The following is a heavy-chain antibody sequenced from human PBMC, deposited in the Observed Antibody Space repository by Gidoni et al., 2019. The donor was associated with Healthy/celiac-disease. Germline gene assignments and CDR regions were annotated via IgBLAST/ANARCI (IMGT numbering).Heavy chain of an antibody. CDR3: ARAGGWYAYYYRDV. J-gene: IGHJ6*03. Sequence: EVSLVEFGGGLGPHGGSLRRPGGASGFSFLSSWMHWVRQAPGKGLVWVSRINSDGSSTSYADSVNGRLTISRDNAKNTLYLQMNSLRAEDTAVDYCARAGGWYAYYYRDVWGKGTTVTVSS. V-gene: IGHV3-74*01. D-gene: IGHD6-19*01. CDR1: GFSFLSSW. CDR2: INSDGSST.